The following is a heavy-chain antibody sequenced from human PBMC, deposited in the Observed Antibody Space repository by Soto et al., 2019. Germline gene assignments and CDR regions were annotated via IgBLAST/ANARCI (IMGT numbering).Heavy chain of an antibody. CDR3: TTDTDLVPGGYYYYGMDV. V-gene: IGHV3-15*07. D-gene: IGHD2-2*01. CDR2: IKSKTDGGTT. CDR1: GFTFSNAG. J-gene: IGHJ6*02. Sequence: GGSLRLSCAASGFTFSNAGMNWVRQAPGKGLEWVGRIKSKTDGGTTDYAAPVKGRFTISRDDSKNTLYLQMNSLKTEDTAVYYCTTDTDLVPGGYYYYGMDVWGQGTTVTVSS.